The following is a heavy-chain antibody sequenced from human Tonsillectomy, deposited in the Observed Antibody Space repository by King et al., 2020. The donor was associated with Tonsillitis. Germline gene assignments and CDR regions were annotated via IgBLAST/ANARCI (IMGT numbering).Heavy chain of an antibody. D-gene: IGHD2-15*01. J-gene: IGHJ5*02. V-gene: IGHV1-69*12. CDR1: GGTFSSYA. CDR3: ARVKGRGLLVEGWFDP. Sequence: QLVQSGAEVKKPGASVKVSCKASGGTFSSYAISWVRQAPGQGLEWMGGIIPIFGTANYAQKFQGRVTITADESTSTAYMELSSLRSEDTAVYYCARVKGRGLLVEGWFDPWGQGTLVTVSS. CDR2: IIPIFGTA.